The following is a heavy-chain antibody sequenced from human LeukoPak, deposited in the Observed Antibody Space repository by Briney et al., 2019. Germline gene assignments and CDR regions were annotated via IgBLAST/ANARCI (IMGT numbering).Heavy chain of an antibody. CDR3: ARVFYYGSGSYDYYYYYMDV. V-gene: IGHV3-30*04. D-gene: IGHD3-10*01. Sequence: GGSLRLSCAASGFTFSSYAMHWVRQAPGKGLEWVAVISYDGSNKYYADSVKGRFTISRDNSKNTLYLQMNSLRAEDTAVYYCARVFYYGSGSYDYYYYYMDVWGKGTTVTISS. CDR1: GFTFSSYA. CDR2: ISYDGSNK. J-gene: IGHJ6*03.